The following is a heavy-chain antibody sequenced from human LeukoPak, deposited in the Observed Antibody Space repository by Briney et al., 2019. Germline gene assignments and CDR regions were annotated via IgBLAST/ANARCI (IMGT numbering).Heavy chain of an antibody. J-gene: IGHJ4*02. V-gene: IGHV3-48*03. CDR3: ARDREPYGDYPLDY. CDR1: GFTFSSYE. CDR2: ISSSGSTI. Sequence: PGGSLRLSCAASGFTFSSYEMNWVRQAPGKGLEWVSYISSSGSTIYYADSVKGRFTIPRDNAKNSLYLQMSSLRAEDTAVYYCARDREPYGDYPLDYWGQGTLVTVSS. D-gene: IGHD4-17*01.